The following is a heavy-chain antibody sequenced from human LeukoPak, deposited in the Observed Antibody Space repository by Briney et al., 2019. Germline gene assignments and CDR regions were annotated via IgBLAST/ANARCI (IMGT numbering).Heavy chain of an antibody. CDR1: GYTFTSYG. V-gene: IGHV1-18*01. CDR3: AGDPRGYYYGSGSSNWFDP. D-gene: IGHD3-10*01. Sequence: ASVKASCKASGYTFTSYGISWVRQAPGQGLEWMGWISAYNGNTNYAQKLQGRVTMTTDTSTSTAYMELRSLRSDDTAVYYCAGDPRGYYYGSGSSNWFDPWGQGTLVTVSS. J-gene: IGHJ5*02. CDR2: ISAYNGNT.